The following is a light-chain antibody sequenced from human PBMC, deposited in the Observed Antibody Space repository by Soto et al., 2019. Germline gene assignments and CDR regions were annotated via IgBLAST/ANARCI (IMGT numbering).Light chain of an antibody. CDR1: QAVPNN. V-gene: IGKV1-9*01. CDR3: QQVKTYPRT. CDR2: EES. J-gene: IGKJ4*01. Sequence: DIHLTQSPSFLSASVGDRVTITCRPSQAVPNNMAWYQQKPGKPPKLLIYEESTLHSGVPSRFSGRKSGTQFTLTIDSLQSEDFATYYCQQVKTYPRTFGGGTKLDVK.